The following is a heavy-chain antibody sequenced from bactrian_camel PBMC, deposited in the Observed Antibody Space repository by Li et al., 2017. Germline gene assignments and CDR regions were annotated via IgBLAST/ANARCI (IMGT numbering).Heavy chain of an antibody. CDR3: AQETYGTPAY. J-gene: IGHJ4*01. Sequence: HVQLVESGGGSVQTGRSLRLSCAASGYSFSGNCMGWFRQAPGKEREGVAAIYTGGGNAYYNDAVVQGRFTISRDNAKNTLYLQLNSLKTEDGAMYYCAQETYGTPAYWGQGTQVTVS. CDR1: GYSFSGNC. CDR2: IYTGGGNA. V-gene: IGHV3S1*01. D-gene: IGHD2*01.